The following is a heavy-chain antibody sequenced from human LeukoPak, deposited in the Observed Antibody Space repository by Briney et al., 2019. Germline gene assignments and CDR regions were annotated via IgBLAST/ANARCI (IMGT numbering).Heavy chain of an antibody. CDR2: ISSSSSYI. Sequence: GGPLRLSCAASGFTFSSYSMNWVRQAPGKGLEWVSSISSSSSYIYYADSVKGRFTISRDNAKNSLYLQMNSLRAEDTAVYYCARDPFATYYDILTGYYGVDYWGQGTLVTVSS. CDR1: GFTFSSYS. V-gene: IGHV3-21*01. D-gene: IGHD3-9*01. J-gene: IGHJ4*02. CDR3: ARDPFATYYDILTGYYGVDY.